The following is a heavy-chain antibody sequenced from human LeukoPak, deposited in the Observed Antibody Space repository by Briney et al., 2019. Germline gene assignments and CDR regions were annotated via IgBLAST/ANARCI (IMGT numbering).Heavy chain of an antibody. CDR3: AKDGGVRGPDYYYYMDV. V-gene: IGHV3-30*02. CDR2: IRYDGSYK. CDR1: GFTISSYG. J-gene: IGHJ6*03. D-gene: IGHD3-10*01. Sequence: GGSLRLSCAASGFTISSYGMHWVRQAPGKGLEWVAFIRYDGSYKSYADSVKGRFTISRDISKSTLYLQMNSLRAADTAVYYCAKDGGVRGPDYYYYMDVWGKGTTVTISS.